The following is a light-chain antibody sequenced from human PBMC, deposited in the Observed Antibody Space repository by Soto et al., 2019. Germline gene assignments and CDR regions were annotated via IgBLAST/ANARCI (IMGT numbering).Light chain of an antibody. J-gene: IGKJ4*01. V-gene: IGKV1-33*01. CDR2: DPS. CDR1: EHISNY. CDR3: AEYYSLPLT. Sequence: DIQMTQSPSALSASVGDIVTITCHSREHISNYLTWYQQKPRKAPKLLIYDPSNLEKGVPSRFSGSRSARYFTFTISSLAPAEIETEYGAEYYSLPLTFGGRVKV.